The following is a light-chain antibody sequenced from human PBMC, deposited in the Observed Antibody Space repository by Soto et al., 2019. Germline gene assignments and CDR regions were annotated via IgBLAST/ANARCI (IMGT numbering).Light chain of an antibody. J-gene: IGKJ1*01. CDR2: AAS. Sequence: DIQMTQSPSSLSASVGDRVTITCRASQSISNYLNWYQQKPGKAPKLLIYAASSMQSGVPSRFSGSGSETAFTLTISSLQPDDSATYYCQQSFSPLWTFDQGTKVEV. CDR1: QSISNY. V-gene: IGKV1-39*01. CDR3: QQSFSPLWT.